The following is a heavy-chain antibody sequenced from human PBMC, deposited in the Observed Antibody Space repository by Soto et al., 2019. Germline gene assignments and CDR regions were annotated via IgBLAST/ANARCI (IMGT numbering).Heavy chain of an antibody. CDR1: GYTFTSYG. J-gene: IGHJ4*02. V-gene: IGHV1-18*01. D-gene: IGHD3-10*01. CDR2: ISAYNGHT. Sequence: ASVKVSCKASGYTFTSYGISWVRQAPGQGLEWMGWISAYNGHTNYAQKLQGRVTMTADTSTSTAYVELRSLRSDDTAVYYCARDPFPLDGVVRGVNDYWGQGTPVTVSS. CDR3: ARDPFPLDGVVRGVNDY.